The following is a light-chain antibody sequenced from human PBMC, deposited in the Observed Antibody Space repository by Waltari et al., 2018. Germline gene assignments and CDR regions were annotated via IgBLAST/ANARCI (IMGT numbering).Light chain of an antibody. J-gene: IGKJ2*01. CDR1: QRVRSSS. CDR3: QHYGRSPPNT. V-gene: IGKV3-20*01. CDR2: GGS. Sequence: EVVLTQSPDTLSLSPGERAILNCRASQRVRSSSLAWYQQKPGQAPRLLISGGSTRATGIPDRFSGAGSGTDFTLTISRLEPEDFAVYYCQHYGRSPPNTFGQGSKLEIK.